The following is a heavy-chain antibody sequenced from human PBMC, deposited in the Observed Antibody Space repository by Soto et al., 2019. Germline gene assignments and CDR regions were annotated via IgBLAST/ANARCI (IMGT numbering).Heavy chain of an antibody. CDR2: INHSGST. CDR1: GGSFSGYY. D-gene: IGHD2-2*03. CDR3: ARVDIVVVPAATRRTGWFDP. Sequence: SETLSLTCAVYGGSFSGYYWSWIRQPPGKGLEWIGEINHSGSTNYNPSLKSRVTISVDTSKNQFSLKLSSVTAADTAVYYCARVDIVVVPAATRRTGWFDPWGQGTLVTVSS. J-gene: IGHJ5*02. V-gene: IGHV4-34*01.